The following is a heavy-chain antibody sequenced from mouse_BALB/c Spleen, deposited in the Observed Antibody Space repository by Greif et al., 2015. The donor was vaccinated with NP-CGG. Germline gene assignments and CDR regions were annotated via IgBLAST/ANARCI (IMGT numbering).Heavy chain of an antibody. CDR2: IDPANGNT. J-gene: IGHJ3*01. CDR1: GFNIKDTY. CDR3: ARNDGFAY. D-gene: IGHD2-12*01. Sequence: EVQLQQSGAELVKPGASVKLSCTASGFNIKDTYMHWVKQRPEQGLEWIGRIDPANGNTKYDPKFQGKATITADTSSNTAYLQLSSLTSVDTAVYYCARNDGFAYWGQGTLVTVSA. V-gene: IGHV14-3*02.